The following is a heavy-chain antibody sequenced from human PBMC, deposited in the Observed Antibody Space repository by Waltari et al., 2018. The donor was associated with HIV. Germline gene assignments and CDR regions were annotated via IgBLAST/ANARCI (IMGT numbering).Heavy chain of an antibody. J-gene: IGHJ5*02. CDR2: FSWSGNK. D-gene: IGHD6-19*01. CDR1: GFTFTNYA. CDR3: AKGGLADNWFDP. Sequence: LSESGGGLVQSGGSLRLSCAASGFTFTNYAISWVRQAPGGGLEWVSGFSWSGNKYYVDAVKSRFTISRDISKNILYLEMNNLRVDDTAVYYCAKGGLADNWFDPWGQGTPVTVSS. V-gene: IGHV3-23*01.